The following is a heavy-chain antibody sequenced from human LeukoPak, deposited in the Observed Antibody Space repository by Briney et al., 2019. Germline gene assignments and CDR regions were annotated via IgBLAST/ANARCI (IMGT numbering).Heavy chain of an antibody. J-gene: IGHJ4*02. CDR1: GGSISSYY. CDR3: ARGLSYSSSSLDY. Sequence: PSETLSLTCTVSGGSISSYYWSWIRQPPGKGLEWIGYIYYSGSTNYNPSLKSRVTISVDTSKNQFSLKLSSVTAADTAVYYCARGLSYSSSSLDYWGQGTLVTVSS. D-gene: IGHD6-6*01. V-gene: IGHV4-59*12. CDR2: IYYSGST.